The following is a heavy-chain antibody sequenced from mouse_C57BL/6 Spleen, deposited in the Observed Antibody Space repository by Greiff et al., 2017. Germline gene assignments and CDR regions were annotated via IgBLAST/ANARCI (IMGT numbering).Heavy chain of an antibody. CDR2: IDPETGGT. D-gene: IGHD1-1*01. Sequence: QVQLTASGAELVRPGASVTLSCKASGYTFTDYEMHWVKQTPVHGLEWIGAIDPETGGTAYNQTFKGKAILTADKSSSTAYMELRSLTSEDSAVYYCTRLYGSYAMDYWGQGTSGTVSS. V-gene: IGHV1-15*01. CDR1: GYTFTDYE. J-gene: IGHJ4*01. CDR3: TRLYGSYAMDY.